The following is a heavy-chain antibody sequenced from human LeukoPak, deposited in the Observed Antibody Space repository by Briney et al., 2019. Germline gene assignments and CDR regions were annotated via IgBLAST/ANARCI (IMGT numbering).Heavy chain of an antibody. CDR2: ISTYDDDT. J-gene: IGHJ4*02. V-gene: IGHV1-18*01. CDR1: GYTFTNSA. D-gene: IGHD5-18*01. CDR3: ARDHTRIQPGL. Sequence: GASVKVSCKVSGYTFTNSAFSWVRQAPGQGLEWMGWISTYDDDTSSAQHLQDRVTMTTNTSTSTAYMELRSLRSDDTAVYYCARDHTRIQPGLWGQGTLVTVSS.